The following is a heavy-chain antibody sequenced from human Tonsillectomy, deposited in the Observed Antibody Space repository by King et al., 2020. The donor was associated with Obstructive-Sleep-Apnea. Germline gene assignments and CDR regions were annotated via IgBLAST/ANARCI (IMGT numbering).Heavy chain of an antibody. CDR2: ISGSTDTT. CDR3: AKDLTGNWNSETNTYFYYYGMDV. CDR1: GFTFSSYA. J-gene: IGHJ6*02. D-gene: IGHD1-1*01. V-gene: IGHV3-23*04. Sequence: VQLVESGGGLVQPGGSLRLSCASGFTFSSYAMSWVRQAPGKGLEWVSTISGSTDTTYYADSVKGRFTISRDNSKNTLYLQMNSLRAEDTAIYYCAKDLTGNWNSETNTYFYYYGMDVWGQGTTVTVSS.